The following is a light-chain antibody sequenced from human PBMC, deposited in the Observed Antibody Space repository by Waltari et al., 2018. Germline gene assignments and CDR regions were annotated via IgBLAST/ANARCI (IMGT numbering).Light chain of an antibody. V-gene: IGLV1-51*02. CDR3: GAWDSSLNAWV. Sequence: QSVLTQPPSVSAAPGQKVTISCSGSSPNIGDKYVSWYQHLPVTAPKLLIYANSKRPSGIPDRFSGSESDTSATLGITGLQTGDEADYYCGAWDSSLNAWVFGGGTKVTVL. CDR2: ANS. J-gene: IGLJ3*02. CDR1: SPNIGDKY.